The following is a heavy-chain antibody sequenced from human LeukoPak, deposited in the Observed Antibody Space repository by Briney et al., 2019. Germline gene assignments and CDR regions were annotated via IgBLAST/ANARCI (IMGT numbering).Heavy chain of an antibody. D-gene: IGHD1-1*01. CDR2: ISSSSSYI. CDR1: GFTFSSYA. V-gene: IGHV3-21*01. J-gene: IGHJ3*02. CDR3: ARDGNGADAFDI. Sequence: PGGSLRLSCAASGFTFSSYAMSWVRQAPGKGLEWVSSISSSSSYIYYADSVKGRFTISRDNAKNSLYLQMNSLRAEDTAVYYCARDGNGADAFDIWGQGTMVTVSS.